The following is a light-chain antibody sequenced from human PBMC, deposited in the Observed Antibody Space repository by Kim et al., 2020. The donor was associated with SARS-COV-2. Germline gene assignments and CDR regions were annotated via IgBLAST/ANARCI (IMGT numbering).Light chain of an antibody. V-gene: IGKV3-20*01. CDR2: GPS. CDR1: QTVSSGY. CDR3: QHYGASHYT. Sequence: PGERATLSCRARQTVSSGYLGWYQQKPGQAPRLLMYGPSARITGIPDTFSGSGSGTHFSLSMSRLEPEDFAVYYCQHYGASHYTFAQGTKLEI. J-gene: IGKJ2*01.